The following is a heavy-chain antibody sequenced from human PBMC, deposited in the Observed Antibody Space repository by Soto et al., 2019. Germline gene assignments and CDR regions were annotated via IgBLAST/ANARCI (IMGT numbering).Heavy chain of an antibody. CDR2: ISSGRSNI. D-gene: IGHD2-15*01. CDR1: GFAFRSYN. V-gene: IGHV3-21*01. J-gene: IGHJ4*02. Sequence: EVQLVESGGGLVKPGGSLTLSCAGSGFAFRSYNMNWVRQLPGKGLEWVASISSGRSNIYYADSVKGRFTISRDNAKDALYLQMDSLRAEDSAVYYCASATVVAGTFDFWGQGTLLTVSS. CDR3: ASATVVAGTFDF.